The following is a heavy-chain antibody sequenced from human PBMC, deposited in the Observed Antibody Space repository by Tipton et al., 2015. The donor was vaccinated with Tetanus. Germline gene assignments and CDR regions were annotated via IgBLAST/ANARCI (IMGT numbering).Heavy chain of an antibody. V-gene: IGHV3-33*01. Sequence: SLRLSCAASGFIFSSYGIHWVRQAPGKGLEWVAVSWYGGTDQYYADSVKGRFTLSRDNSKNTLYPEMNSLRAEDTALYYCAREADCSGGSCFSGDFDNWGQGTQVTVSS. CDR2: SWYGGTDQ. CDR1: GFIFSSYG. J-gene: IGHJ4*02. D-gene: IGHD2-15*01. CDR3: AREADCSGGSCFSGDFDN.